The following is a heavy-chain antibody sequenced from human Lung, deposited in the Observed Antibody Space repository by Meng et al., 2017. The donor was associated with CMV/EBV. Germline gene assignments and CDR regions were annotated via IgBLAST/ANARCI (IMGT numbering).Heavy chain of an antibody. CDR3: AKTEYYDSSGYDK. J-gene: IGHJ4*02. Sequence: GGSLRLSCAASGFTFSNYAMSWVRQAPGKGLEWVSDISGSGSRLYYADSVTGRFTISRDNSKNTLYLQMNSLIAEDTAVYYCAKTEYYDSSGYDKWGQGTLVTVSS. CDR2: ISGSGSRL. V-gene: IGHV3-23*01. CDR1: GFTFSNYA. D-gene: IGHD3-22*01.